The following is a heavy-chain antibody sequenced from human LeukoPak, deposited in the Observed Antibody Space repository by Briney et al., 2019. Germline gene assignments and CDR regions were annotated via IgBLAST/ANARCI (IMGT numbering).Heavy chain of an antibody. D-gene: IGHD5-12*01. CDR2: IKHDGSEE. V-gene: IGHV3-7*01. CDR3: ARGGGYPDY. CDR1: GFTFSSYG. J-gene: IGHJ4*02. Sequence: GGSLRLSCAASGFTFSSYGMHWVRQAPGKGLEWVANIKHDGSEEYYVDSVKGRFTISRDNARKSVYLQMNSLRADDAAVYYCARGGGYPDYWGRGALVTVSS.